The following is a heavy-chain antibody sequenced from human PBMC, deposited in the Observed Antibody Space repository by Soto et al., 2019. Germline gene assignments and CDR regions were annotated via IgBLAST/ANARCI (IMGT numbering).Heavy chain of an antibody. CDR2: ISGSGGST. V-gene: IGHV3-23*01. Sequence: GGSLRLSCAASGFTFSSYAMSWVRQAPGKGLEWVSAISGSGGSTYYADSVKGRFTISRDNSKNTLYLQMNSLRAEDTAVYYCAKVWGLLWFGEYGIDAFDIWGQGTMVTVSS. CDR3: AKVWGLLWFGEYGIDAFDI. D-gene: IGHD3-10*01. J-gene: IGHJ3*02. CDR1: GFTFSSYA.